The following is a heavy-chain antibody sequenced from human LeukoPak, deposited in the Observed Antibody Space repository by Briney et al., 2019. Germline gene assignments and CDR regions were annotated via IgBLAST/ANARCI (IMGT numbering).Heavy chain of an antibody. V-gene: IGHV1-18*01. CDR1: GGTFSSYA. CDR3: ARGYSGSYYPDAFDI. J-gene: IGHJ3*02. Sequence: ASVKVSCKASGGTFSSYAISWVRQAPGQGLEWMGWISAYNGNTNYAQKLQGRVTMTTDTSTSTAYMELRSLRSDDTAVYYCARGYSGSYYPDAFDIWGQGTMVTVSS. D-gene: IGHD1-26*01. CDR2: ISAYNGNT.